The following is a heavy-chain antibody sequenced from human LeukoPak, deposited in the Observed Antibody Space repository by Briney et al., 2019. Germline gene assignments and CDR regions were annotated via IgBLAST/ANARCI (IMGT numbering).Heavy chain of an antibody. J-gene: IGHJ4*02. CDR1: GYSINSGYW. Sequence: PSETLSLTCAVSGYSINSGYWWGWIRQPPGKGLEWIGSIFHSGCTNYNPSLKSRVTISVDTSKNHFSLKLSSVTAADTAVYYCVRHFTVTTDYLDYWGQGALVTVSS. D-gene: IGHD4-17*01. CDR3: VRHFTVTTDYLDY. CDR2: IFHSGCT. V-gene: IGHV4-38-2*01.